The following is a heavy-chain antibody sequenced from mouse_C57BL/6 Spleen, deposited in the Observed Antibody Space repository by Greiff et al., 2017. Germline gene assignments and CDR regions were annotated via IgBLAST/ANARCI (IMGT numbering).Heavy chain of an antibody. CDR3: ARWDYAYAMDY. J-gene: IGHJ4*01. V-gene: IGHV1-4*01. D-gene: IGHD1-1*01. CDR2: INPSSGYT. CDR1: GYTFTSYT. Sequence: VQLQQSGAELARPGASVQMSCKASGYTFTSYTMHWVKQRPGQGLEWIGYINPSSGYTKYNQKFKDKATLTADKSSSTAYMQLSSLTSEDSAVYYCARWDYAYAMDYWGQGTSVTVSS.